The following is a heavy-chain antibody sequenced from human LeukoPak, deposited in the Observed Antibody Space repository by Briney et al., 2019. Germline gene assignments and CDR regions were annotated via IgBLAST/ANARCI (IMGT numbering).Heavy chain of an antibody. V-gene: IGHV3-11*01. CDR3: ARSIGLTGGGVDV. D-gene: IGHD3-9*01. CDR2: ITDSGNTI. CDR1: GFTFSDYN. J-gene: IGHJ6*02. Sequence: GGSLRLSSAASGFTFSDYNMNWVRQAPGKGLEWVSYITDSGNTIHYADSVKGRFTISRDNAKNSLYLQMNGLRPADTAVYYCARSIGLTGGGVDVWGQGTTVTVSS.